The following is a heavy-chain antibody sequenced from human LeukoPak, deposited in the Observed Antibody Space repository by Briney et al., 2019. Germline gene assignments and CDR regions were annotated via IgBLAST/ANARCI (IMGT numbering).Heavy chain of an antibody. CDR3: ARDRAKRLTIFGVAPQLNYLDY. J-gene: IGHJ4*02. Sequence: AASVTLSCKASGYTFTSYYMHWVRQAPAQGLEWMGVINPSDGRTSYAQKFQGRVTMTRDTSTSTVYMELSSLRSEDTAVYYCARDRAKRLTIFGVAPQLNYLDYWGQGTLVTVSS. CDR2: INPSDGRT. D-gene: IGHD3-3*01. CDR1: GYTFTSYY. V-gene: IGHV1-46*01.